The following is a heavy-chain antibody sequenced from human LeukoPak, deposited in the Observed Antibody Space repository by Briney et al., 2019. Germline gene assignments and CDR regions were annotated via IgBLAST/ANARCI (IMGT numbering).Heavy chain of an antibody. CDR2: IIPIFGTA. J-gene: IGHJ4*02. V-gene: IGHV1-69*01. CDR1: GGTFSSYA. CDR3: ARGYSYGLTYYFDY. D-gene: IGHD5-18*01. Sequence: SVKVSCKASGGTFSSYAISWVRQAPGQGLEWMGGIIPIFGTANYAQKFQGRVTITADESTSTAYMELSRLRSDDTAVYYCARGYSYGLTYYFDYWGQGTLVTVSS.